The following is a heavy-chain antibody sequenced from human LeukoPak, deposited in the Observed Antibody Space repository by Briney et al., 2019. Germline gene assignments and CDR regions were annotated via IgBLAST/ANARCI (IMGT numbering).Heavy chain of an antibody. D-gene: IGHD2-2*01. V-gene: IGHV4-59*02. CDR2: IYSSGST. J-gene: IGHJ4*02. CDR3: ARGRTYCSSTSCKPHFDY. CDR1: GGSVSSYY. Sequence: SETLSLTCTVSGGSVSSYYWSWIRQPPGKGLEWVGYIYSSGSTNYNPSLKSRVTISVDTSKNQFSLKLSSVTAADTAVYYCARGRTYCSSTSCKPHFDYWGQGTLVTVSS.